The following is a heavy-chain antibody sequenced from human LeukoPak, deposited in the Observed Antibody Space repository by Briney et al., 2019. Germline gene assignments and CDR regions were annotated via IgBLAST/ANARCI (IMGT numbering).Heavy chain of an antibody. CDR1: GFTFSSYA. CDR3: AREPKWLRLGYFDY. J-gene: IGHJ4*02. D-gene: IGHD5-12*01. CDR2: ISYDGSNK. V-gene: IGHV3-30-3*01. Sequence: SGGSQRLSCAASGFTFSSYAMHWVRQAPGKGLEWVAVISYDGSNKYYADSVKGRFTISRDNSKNTLYLQMNSLRAEDTAVYYCAREPKWLRLGYFDYWGQGTLVTVSS.